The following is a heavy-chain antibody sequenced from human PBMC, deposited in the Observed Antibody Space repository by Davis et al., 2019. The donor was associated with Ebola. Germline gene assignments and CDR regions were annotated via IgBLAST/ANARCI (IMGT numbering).Heavy chain of an antibody. CDR3: VRGATRYTWKFFLY. D-gene: IGHD1-20*01. V-gene: IGHV1-8*01. Sequence: ASVKVSCKASGYTFTSYDITWVRQATGQGLEWMGWMNPNSGVTDSAQKFQGRLTMTRDTSISTAYMELSSLRSEDTAVYYCVRGATRYTWKFFLYWGQGTLVTVSS. J-gene: IGHJ4*02. CDR2: MNPNSGVT. CDR1: GYTFTSYD.